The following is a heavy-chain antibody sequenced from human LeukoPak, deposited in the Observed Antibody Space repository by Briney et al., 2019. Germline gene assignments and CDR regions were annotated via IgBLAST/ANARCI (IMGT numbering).Heavy chain of an antibody. CDR1: GFPFSSYA. CDR2: IWYDGSKK. V-gene: IGHV3-33*01. J-gene: IGHJ3*01. CDR3: ARIYCGGDCLDAAPLSDGFDL. Sequence: SGGSLRLSCAASGFPFSSYAMHWVRQAPGKGLKWVAVIWYDGSKKYYGDSVKGRFTTSRDNSKNTLYLQVNSLRAEDTAVYYCARIYCGGDCLDAAPLSDGFDLWGQGTMVTVSS. D-gene: IGHD2-21*02.